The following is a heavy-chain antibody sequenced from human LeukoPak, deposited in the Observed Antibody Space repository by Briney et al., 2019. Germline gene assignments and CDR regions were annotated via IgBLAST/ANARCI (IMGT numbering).Heavy chain of an antibody. J-gene: IGHJ4*02. CDR3: ARDSRGLRYFDWLEDY. Sequence: ASVKVSCKASGYTFTSYYMHWVRQAPGQGLEWMGIINPSGGSTSYAQKFQGRVTMTRDTSTSTVYMELSSLRAEDTAVYYCARDSRGLRYFDWLEDYWGQGTLVTVSS. CDR2: INPSGGST. V-gene: IGHV1-46*01. CDR1: GYTFTSYY. D-gene: IGHD3-9*01.